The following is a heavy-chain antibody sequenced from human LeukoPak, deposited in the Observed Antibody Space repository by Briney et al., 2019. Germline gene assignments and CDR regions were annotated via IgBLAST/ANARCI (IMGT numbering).Heavy chain of an antibody. CDR2: IYYSGST. Sequence: PSQTLSLTCTVSGGSINSGDYYWSWIRQPPGKGLEWIGYIYYSGSTYYNPSLKSRIAISVDTSKNQFSLKLSSVTAAHTAVYYCARGGKAAVRFDLWGRGTLVTVSS. J-gene: IGHJ2*01. CDR1: GGSINSGDYY. V-gene: IGHV4-30-4*01. D-gene: IGHD1-1*01. CDR3: ARGGKAAVRFDL.